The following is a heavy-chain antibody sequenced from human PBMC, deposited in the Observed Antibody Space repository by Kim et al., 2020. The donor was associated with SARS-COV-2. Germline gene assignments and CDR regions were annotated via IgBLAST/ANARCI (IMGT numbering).Heavy chain of an antibody. J-gene: IGHJ3*02. CDR3: AKGSPYGDYRPRESDAFDI. CDR2: ISYDGSNK. D-gene: IGHD4-17*01. CDR1: GFTFSSYG. Sequence: GGSLRLSCAASGFTFSSYGMHWVRQAPGKGLEWVAVISYDGSNKYYADSVKGRFTISRDNSKNTLYLQMNSLRAEDTAVYYCAKGSPYGDYRPRESDAFDIWGQGTMVTVSS. V-gene: IGHV3-30*18.